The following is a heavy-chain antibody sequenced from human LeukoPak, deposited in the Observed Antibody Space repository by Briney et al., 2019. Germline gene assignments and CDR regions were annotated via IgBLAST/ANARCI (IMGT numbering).Heavy chain of an antibody. CDR2: ISAYNGNT. CDR1: GYTFTSYG. Sequence: GASVKVSCKASGYTFTSYGISWVRQAPGQGLEWMGWISAYNGNTNYAQKFQGRVTITTDESTSTAYMELSSLRSEDTAVYYCVYPGPGPYDSSDPGAFDIWGQGTMVTVSS. J-gene: IGHJ3*02. V-gene: IGHV1-18*01. D-gene: IGHD3-22*01. CDR3: VYPGPGPYDSSDPGAFDI.